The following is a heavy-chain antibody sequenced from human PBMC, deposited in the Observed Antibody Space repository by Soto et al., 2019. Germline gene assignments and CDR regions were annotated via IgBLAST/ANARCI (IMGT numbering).Heavy chain of an antibody. Sequence: SVKVSCKASGGTFSSYAISWVRQAPGQGLEWMGGIIPIFGTANYAQKFQGRVTITADESTSTAYMELSSLRSEDTAVYYCARGSSTYDFWSGYSTSKHYYYYGMDVWGQGTTVTVSS. D-gene: IGHD3-3*01. CDR1: GGTFSSYA. J-gene: IGHJ6*02. CDR3: ARGSSTYDFWSGYSTSKHYYYYGMDV. CDR2: IIPIFGTA. V-gene: IGHV1-69*13.